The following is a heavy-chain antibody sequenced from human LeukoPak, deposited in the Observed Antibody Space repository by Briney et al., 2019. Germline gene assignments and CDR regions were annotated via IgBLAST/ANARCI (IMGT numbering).Heavy chain of an antibody. CDR3: ARVVPAAINPMDY. J-gene: IGHJ4*02. CDR2: INPNSGGT. D-gene: IGHD2-2*01. Sequence: ASVKVSCKASGYTFTGYYMHWVRQAPGQGLEWMGWINPNSGGTNYAQKFQGRVTMTRDTSISTAYMELSRLRSDDTAVYYCARVVPAAINPMDYWGQGTLVTVSS. CDR1: GYTFTGYY. V-gene: IGHV1-2*02.